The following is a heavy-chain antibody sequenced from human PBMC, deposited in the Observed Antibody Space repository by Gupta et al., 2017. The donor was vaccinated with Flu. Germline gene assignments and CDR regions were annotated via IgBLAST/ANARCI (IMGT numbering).Heavy chain of an antibody. V-gene: IGHV3-33*01. CDR2: IWYDGSNK. J-gene: IGHJ4*02. Sequence: PWVGQAPGKGLEWVEVIWYDGSNKYDGDSVKGRFTISRDDSKNTLYLHMNSLRAEDTAVYYCARDSYYYDGSSGPSLVFDYWGQGILVTVSS. D-gene: IGHD3-22*01. CDR3: ARDSYYYDGSSGPSLVFDY.